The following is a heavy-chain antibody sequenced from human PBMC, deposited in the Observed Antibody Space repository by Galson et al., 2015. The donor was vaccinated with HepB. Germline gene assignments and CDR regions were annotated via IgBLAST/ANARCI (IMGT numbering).Heavy chain of an antibody. CDR2: IYYSGST. J-gene: IGHJ2*01. CDR3: ARDRWGIAARPADL. CDR1: GGSVSSGSYY. Sequence: ETLSLTCTVSGGSVSSGSYYWSWIRQPPGKGLEWIGYIYYSGSTNYNPSLKSRVTISVDTSKNQFSLKLSSVTAADTAVYYCARDRWGIAARPADLWGRGTLVTVSS. D-gene: IGHD6-6*01. V-gene: IGHV4-61*01.